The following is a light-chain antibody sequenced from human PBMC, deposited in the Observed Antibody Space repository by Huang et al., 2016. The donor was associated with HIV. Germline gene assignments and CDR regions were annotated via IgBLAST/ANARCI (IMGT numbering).Light chain of an antibody. Sequence: EIVMTQSPDTLSVSPGERATLSCRASQSVRDKLAWYQQNPGQAPRLLLHATSTRAAGVPARFSGRGSGTEFTLTISSLQSEDCGVYYCQQYESWPPLTFGGGTKVEIK. V-gene: IGKV3-15*01. CDR3: QQYESWPPLT. J-gene: IGKJ4*01. CDR1: QSVRDK. CDR2: ATS.